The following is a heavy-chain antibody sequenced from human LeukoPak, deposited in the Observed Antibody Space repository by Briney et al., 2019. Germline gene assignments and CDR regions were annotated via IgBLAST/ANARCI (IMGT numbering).Heavy chain of an antibody. Sequence: GGSLRLSCAASGFTFSNYWMNWVRQAPGKGLEWVANIKPDVSEKYYVDSVKGRFTISRDNAKNSLDLQMNSLRAEDTAVYYCARVNYDSSGVGWFDPWGQGTLVTDSS. CDR3: ARVNYDSSGVGWFDP. CDR1: GFTFSNYW. V-gene: IGHV3-7*05. CDR2: IKPDVSEK. D-gene: IGHD3-22*01. J-gene: IGHJ5*02.